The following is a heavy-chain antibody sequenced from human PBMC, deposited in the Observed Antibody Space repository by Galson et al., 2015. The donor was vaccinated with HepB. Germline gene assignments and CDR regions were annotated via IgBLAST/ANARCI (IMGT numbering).Heavy chain of an antibody. D-gene: IGHD1-1*01. V-gene: IGHV4-30-2*01. Sequence: SWSWIRQPPGKGLEWIGYIYPDGSTYYNPSLKSRLTMSVDRSKNQFSLRLYSVTAADTAVYFCAREIGTLPHFDSWGRGTLVTVSS. CDR2: IYPDGST. J-gene: IGHJ4*02. CDR1: S. CDR3: AREIGTLPHFDS.